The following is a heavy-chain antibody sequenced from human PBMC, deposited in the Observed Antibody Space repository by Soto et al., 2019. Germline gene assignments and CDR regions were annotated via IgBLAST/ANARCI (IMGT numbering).Heavy chain of an antibody. D-gene: IGHD3-3*01. V-gene: IGHV4-31*03. J-gene: IGHJ6*02. Sequence: PSETLSLTCTVSGGSISSGGYYWSWIRQHPGKGLEWIGYIYYSGSTYYNPSLKSRVTISVDTSKNQFSLKLSSVTAADTAVYYCARWPRQNTSSDHWSGSELNYGMDVWGQGTTVTVSS. CDR3: ARWPRQNTSSDHWSGSELNYGMDV. CDR1: GGSISSGGYY. CDR2: IYYSGST.